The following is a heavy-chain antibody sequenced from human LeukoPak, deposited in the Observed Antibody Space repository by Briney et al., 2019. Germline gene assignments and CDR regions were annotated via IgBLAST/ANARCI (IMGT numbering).Heavy chain of an antibody. J-gene: IGHJ4*02. CDR2: ISYDGSNK. CDR1: GFTFSSYA. CDR3: ARSNILEWLPPLDY. D-gene: IGHD3-3*01. V-gene: IGHV3-30-3*01. Sequence: GGSLRLSCAASGFTFSSYAMHWVRQAPGKGLEWVAVISYDGSNKYYADSVKGRFTTSRDNSKNMLYLQMNSLSAEDTAVYYCARSNILEWLPPLDYWGQGTLVTVSS.